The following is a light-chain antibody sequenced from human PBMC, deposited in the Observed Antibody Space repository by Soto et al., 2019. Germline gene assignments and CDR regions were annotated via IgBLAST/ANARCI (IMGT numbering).Light chain of an antibody. V-gene: IGKV1-39*01. CDR1: GDINRY. Sequence: EIQMTQSPSSLAASVGDRVTITCRARGDINRYLHWYQQKPGKAPTVLIYAASTLQGGVPSRFSGSGSGTYFTLTISSLQPEDFATYYCQQSFASPRTFGQGTKVDIK. CDR3: QQSFASPRT. CDR2: AAS. J-gene: IGKJ1*01.